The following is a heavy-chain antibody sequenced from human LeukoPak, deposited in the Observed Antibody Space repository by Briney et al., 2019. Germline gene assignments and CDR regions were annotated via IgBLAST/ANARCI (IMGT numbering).Heavy chain of an antibody. V-gene: IGHV4-39*02. CDR1: GGSISSSSYY. CDR2: IYYSGST. J-gene: IGHJ5*02. D-gene: IGHD3-22*01. CDR3: ARDPRGYDSSGYYYNWFDP. Sequence: SETLSLTCTVSGGSISSSSYYWGWIRQPPGKGLEWIGSIYYSGSTYYNPSLKSRVTISVDTSKNQFSLKLSSVTAADTAVYYCARDPRGYDSSGYYYNWFDPWGQGTLVTVSS.